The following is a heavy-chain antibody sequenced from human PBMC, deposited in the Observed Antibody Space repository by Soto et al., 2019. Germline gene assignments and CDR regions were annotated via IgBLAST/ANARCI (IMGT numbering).Heavy chain of an antibody. V-gene: IGHV4-4*07. CDR2: IYATGTT. J-gene: IGHJ5*02. D-gene: IGHD1-1*01. Sequence: SDTLSLTCTVSVASIRRFYWSWIRNSAGKGLEWIGRIYATGTTDYNHCLKSRVMMSVDTCKKQFSMKLRSVTAADTAVYYCVRDGTKTLRDWFDPWGQGISVTV. CDR3: VRDGTKTLRDWFDP. CDR1: VASIRRFY.